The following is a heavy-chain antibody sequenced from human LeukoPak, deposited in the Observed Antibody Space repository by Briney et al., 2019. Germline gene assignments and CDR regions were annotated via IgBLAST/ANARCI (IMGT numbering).Heavy chain of an antibody. CDR3: AKEVRPNDY. Sequence: GGSLRLSCAASGFTFSNSAMCWVRRAPGKGLEWVSGISRGGGSTYYADSVKGRFTISRDTSIDTLYLQMNSLRAEDTAVYYCAKEVRPNDYWGQGTLVTVSS. CDR2: ISRGGGST. J-gene: IGHJ4*02. CDR1: GFTFSNSA. V-gene: IGHV3-23*01. D-gene: IGHD1-1*01.